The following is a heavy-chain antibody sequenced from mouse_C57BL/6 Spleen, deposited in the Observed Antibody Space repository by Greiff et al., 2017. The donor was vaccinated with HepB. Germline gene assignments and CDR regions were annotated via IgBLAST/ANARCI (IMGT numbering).Heavy chain of an antibody. CDR3: VRYDYDDGYYAMDY. CDR2: IRSKSNNYAT. V-gene: IGHV10-1*01. Sequence: EVQLVESGGGLVQPKGSLKLSCAASGFSFNTYAMNWVRQAPGKGLEWVARIRSKSNNYATYYADSVKDRFTISRDDSESMLYLQMNNLKTEDTAMYYCVRYDYDDGYYAMDYWGQGTSVTVSS. D-gene: IGHD2-4*01. J-gene: IGHJ4*01. CDR1: GFSFNTYA.